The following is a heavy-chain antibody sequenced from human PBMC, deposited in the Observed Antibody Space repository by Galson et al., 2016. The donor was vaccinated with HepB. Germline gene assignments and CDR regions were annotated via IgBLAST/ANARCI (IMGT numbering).Heavy chain of an antibody. J-gene: IGHJ4*02. CDR1: GGSISSGGHY. D-gene: IGHD1-1*01. CDR2: IYFSGST. CDR3: ARVNGWRRDSYLGY. Sequence: ETLSLTCTVSGGSISSGGHYWSWIRQPPGKGLEWVGYIYFSGSTKYNPSLKSRVTISVDTSKNQFSLKLSSVTAADTAVYYCARVNGWRRDSYLGYWGQGTLVTVSS. V-gene: IGHV4-61*08.